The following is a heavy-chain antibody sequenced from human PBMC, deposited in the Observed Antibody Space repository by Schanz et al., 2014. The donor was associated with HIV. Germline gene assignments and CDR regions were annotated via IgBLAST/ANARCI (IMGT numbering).Heavy chain of an antibody. CDR1: GYTFINYD. Sequence: QVQLVQSGAEVKKPGASVKVSCKASGYTFINYDIHWVRQASGLGLEWMGWMNPSTGNSGYAQMCQVRVTMTRDTSISTAYLKVDSLKSEDTAVYYCARGPKWEGLMDVWGQGTTVIVSS. V-gene: IGHV1-8*01. J-gene: IGHJ6*02. CDR3: ARGPKWEGLMDV. D-gene: IGHD1-26*01. CDR2: MNPSTGNS.